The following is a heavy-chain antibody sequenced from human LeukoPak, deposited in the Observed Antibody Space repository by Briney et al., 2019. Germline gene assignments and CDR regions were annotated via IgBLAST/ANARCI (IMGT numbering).Heavy chain of an antibody. Sequence: PGRSLRLSCGASGFTFSSYPMHWVRQAPGKGLEWVAVISYDGFNKYYVDSVKGRFTISRDNSKNTLYLQMNSLRAEDTAVYYCARVREYYDSSGPTSPPFDYWGQGTLVTVSS. CDR3: ARVREYYDSSGPTSPPFDY. CDR1: GFTFSSYP. V-gene: IGHV3-30-3*01. CDR2: ISYDGFNK. D-gene: IGHD3-22*01. J-gene: IGHJ4*02.